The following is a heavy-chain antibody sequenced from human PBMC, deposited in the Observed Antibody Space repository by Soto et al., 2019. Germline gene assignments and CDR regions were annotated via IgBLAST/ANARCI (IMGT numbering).Heavy chain of an antibody. V-gene: IGHV1-69*02. Sequence: QVQLVQSGAEVKKPGSSVKVSCKASGGTFSSYTISWVRQAPGQGLEWMGRIIPILGIANYAQKFQGRVTITADKATSTAYMAMRSRRSEDTAVYYCARGGSGYYAAYWGQGTLVTVSS. CDR3: ARGGSGYYAAY. D-gene: IGHD3-3*01. CDR1: GGTFSSYT. J-gene: IGHJ4*02. CDR2: IIPILGIA.